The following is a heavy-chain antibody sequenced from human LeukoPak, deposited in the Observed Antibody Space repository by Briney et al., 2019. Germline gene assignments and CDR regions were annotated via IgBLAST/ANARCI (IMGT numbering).Heavy chain of an antibody. CDR2: MKPNSGNT. J-gene: IGHJ4*02. Sequence: ASVKVSCKASGYTFTNYDINWVRQATGQGLEWMGYMKPNSGNTGYAQKFQGRVTMTRDASISTAYMELSSLRSEDTAVYYCVIPPRYCSSTSCWDYWGQGTLVTVSS. CDR3: VIPPRYCSSTSCWDY. V-gene: IGHV1-8*01. D-gene: IGHD2-2*01. CDR1: GYTFTNYD.